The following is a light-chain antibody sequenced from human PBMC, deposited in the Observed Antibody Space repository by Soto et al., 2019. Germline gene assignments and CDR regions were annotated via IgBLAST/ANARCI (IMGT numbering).Light chain of an antibody. Sequence: QSVLTQPASVSGSPGQSITISCTGTSNDVGGYNYVSWHQQHPGKAPKLMIYDVSNRPSGVSNRFSGSKSGNTASLTISGLQAEDEADYYRSSYTTSSTVIFGGGTKLTVL. CDR1: SNDVGGYNY. J-gene: IGLJ2*01. V-gene: IGLV2-14*01. CDR2: DVS. CDR3: SSYTTSSTVI.